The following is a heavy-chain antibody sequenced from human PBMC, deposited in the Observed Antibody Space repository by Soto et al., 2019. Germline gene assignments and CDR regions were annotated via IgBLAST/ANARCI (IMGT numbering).Heavy chain of an antibody. J-gene: IGHJ4*02. CDR2: IDSGGST. CDR1: GFSVSSSY. D-gene: IGHD1-26*01. Sequence: GGSLRLSCAASGFSVSSSYMNWVRQAPGKGLEWVSVIDSGGSTDHADSVKGRFTISTDNSKNTVFLQMNSLRAEDTAVYYCAKASGTYYPYFDYWGQGTLVTVSS. CDR3: AKASGTYYPYFDY. V-gene: IGHV3-66*01.